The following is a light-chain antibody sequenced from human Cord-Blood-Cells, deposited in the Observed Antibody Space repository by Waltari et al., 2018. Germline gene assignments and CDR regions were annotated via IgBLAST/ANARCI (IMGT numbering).Light chain of an antibody. V-gene: IGKV2D-29*01. CDR3: MQSIQLPPT. CDR1: QSLLHSYGKTY. J-gene: IGKJ1*01. Sequence: DIVMTQTPLSLSVTSGQPASISRKSIQSLLHSYGKTYLYLYLQKPAPPPQLLIYEVSNRFAGVADRFSSSGSGTDLPLKISRVEAEDVGVYDCMQSIQLPPTFGQGTKVEIK. CDR2: EVS.